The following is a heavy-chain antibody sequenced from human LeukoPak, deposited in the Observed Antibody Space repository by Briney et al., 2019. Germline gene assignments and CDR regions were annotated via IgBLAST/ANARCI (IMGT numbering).Heavy chain of an antibody. CDR1: GGSISSSSYY. J-gene: IGHJ3*02. CDR2: IYYSGST. Sequence: TLSLTCTVSGGSISSSSYYWGWIRQPPGKGLEWIGYIYYSGSTYYNPSLKSRVTISVDTSKNQFSLKLSSVTAADTAVYYCARYVVVTAIDAFDIWGQGTMVTVSS. V-gene: IGHV4-31*03. CDR3: ARYVVVTAIDAFDI. D-gene: IGHD2-21*02.